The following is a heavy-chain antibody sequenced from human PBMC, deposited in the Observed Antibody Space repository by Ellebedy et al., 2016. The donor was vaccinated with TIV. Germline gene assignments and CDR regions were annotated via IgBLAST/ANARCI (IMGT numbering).Heavy chain of an antibody. CDR1: GGSISSYY. D-gene: IGHD3-10*01. V-gene: IGHV4-59*01. CDR3: AGGSGSYYFQRRDY. J-gene: IGHJ4*02. CDR2: IYYSGST. Sequence: SETLSLTXTVSGGSISSYYWSWIRQPPGKGLEWIGYIYYSGSTNYNPSLKSRVTISVDTSKNQFSLKLSSVTAADTAVYYCAGGSGSYYFQRRDYWGQGTLVTVSS.